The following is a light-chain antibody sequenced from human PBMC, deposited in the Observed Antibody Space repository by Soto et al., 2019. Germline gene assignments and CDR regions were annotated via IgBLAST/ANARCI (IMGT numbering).Light chain of an antibody. CDR3: QQSYTTPRYT. CDR2: AAS. J-gene: IGKJ2*01. Sequence: DIQMTQSPSSLSASVGDIVTITCRSSQSISSYLNWYQQKPGKAPMLLIYAASTLQSGVPSRFSGSGSGTDFALTISSLQPEYFATYYCQQSYTTPRYTFGQGTKLEVK. V-gene: IGKV1-39*01. CDR1: QSISSY.